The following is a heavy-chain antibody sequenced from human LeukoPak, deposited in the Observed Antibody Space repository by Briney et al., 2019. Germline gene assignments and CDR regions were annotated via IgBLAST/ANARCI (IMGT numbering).Heavy chain of an antibody. J-gene: IGHJ3*02. CDR3: AKDMGGYEFGAFDI. V-gene: IGHV3-9*01. CDR2: ISWNSGSI. CDR1: GFTFDDYA. D-gene: IGHD5-12*01. Sequence: GGSLRLSCAASGFTFDDYAMHWVRQAPGKGLEWVSGISWNSGSIGYADSVKGRFTISRDNAKNSLYLQMNSLRAEDTALYYCAKDMGGYEFGAFDIWGQGTMVTVSS.